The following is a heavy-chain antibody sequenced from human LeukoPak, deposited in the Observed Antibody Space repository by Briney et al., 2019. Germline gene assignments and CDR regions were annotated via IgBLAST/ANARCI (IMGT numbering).Heavy chain of an antibody. D-gene: IGHD2-15*01. Sequence: GGSLRLSCAASGFTFSSYAMHWVRQAPGKGLEYVSAISSNGGSTYYANSVKGRFTISRDNAKNSLYLQMNSLTAEDTAVYYCARDNTYCSGSRCYDRFDYWGQGTLVAVSS. J-gene: IGHJ4*02. CDR2: ISSNGGST. CDR1: GFTFSSYA. CDR3: ARDNTYCSGSRCYDRFDY. V-gene: IGHV3-64*01.